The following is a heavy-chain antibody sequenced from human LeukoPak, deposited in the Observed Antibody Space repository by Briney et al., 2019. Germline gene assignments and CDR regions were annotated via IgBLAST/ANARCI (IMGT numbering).Heavy chain of an antibody. CDR3: AKPTHVRGGPWLDP. V-gene: IGHV1-24*01. D-gene: IGHD1-14*01. CDR2: FDPEDGET. J-gene: IGHJ5*02. CDR1: GYTLTELS. Sequence: GASVKVSCKVSGYTLTELSMHWVRQAPGKGLEWMGGFDPEDGETIYAQKFLGRVTMTEDTSTDTAYMELSSLRSEDTAVYYCAKPTHVRGGPWLDPWGQGTLVTVSS.